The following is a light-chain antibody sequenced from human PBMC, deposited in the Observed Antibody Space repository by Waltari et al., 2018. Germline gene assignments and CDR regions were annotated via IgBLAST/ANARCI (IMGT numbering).Light chain of an antibody. CDR2: EGS. V-gene: IGLV2-23*01. J-gene: IGLJ2*01. Sequence: QSALTQPASVSGSPGQSITISCTGTSSDVGSYTLVSWFQHHPGKAPQLMIYEGSKRPSGVAIRVSGSKSGNTASLTISGLQAEDEADYYCCSYASGDTILFGGGTKLTVL. CDR3: CSYASGDTIL. CDR1: SSDVGSYTL.